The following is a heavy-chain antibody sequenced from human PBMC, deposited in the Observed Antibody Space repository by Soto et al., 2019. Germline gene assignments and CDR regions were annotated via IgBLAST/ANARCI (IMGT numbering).Heavy chain of an antibody. CDR3: ARDKITGMLDY. Sequence: ASVKVSCKASGYTFTSYDMHWVRQAPGQRLEWMGWINAGNGNTRYSQKFQGRVTITRDTSASTAYMELSSLRSEDTAVYYCARDKITGMLDYWGHGTLVTVSS. J-gene: IGHJ4*01. CDR2: INAGNGNT. CDR1: GYTFTSYD. D-gene: IGHD1-20*01. V-gene: IGHV1-3*01.